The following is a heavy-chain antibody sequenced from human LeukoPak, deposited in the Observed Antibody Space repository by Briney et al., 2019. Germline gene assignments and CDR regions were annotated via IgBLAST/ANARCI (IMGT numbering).Heavy chain of an antibody. Sequence: GGSLRLSCAASGFTFSSSAMNWVRQAPGKGLEWVSSINQVSSHIYYADSVRGRFTISRDNAKNSLYLQISSLRAEDTAVYYCSRDPTQYLRYGYFDHWGQGTLVTVSS. J-gene: IGHJ4*02. CDR3: SRDPTQYLRYGYFDH. CDR1: GFTFSSSA. V-gene: IGHV3-21*01. D-gene: IGHD4-11*01. CDR2: INQVSSHI.